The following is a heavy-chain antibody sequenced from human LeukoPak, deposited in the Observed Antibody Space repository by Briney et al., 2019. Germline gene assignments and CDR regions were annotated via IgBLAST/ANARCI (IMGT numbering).Heavy chain of an antibody. CDR1: GGSIRSYY. J-gene: IGHJ4*02. Sequence: PSETLSLTCTVSGGSIRSYYWSWIRQPPGKGLEWIGYIYYSGSTNYNPSLKSRVTISLDTSKNQFSLKLSSVTAADTAVYYCARSGSYAAAGDYWGQGTLVTVSS. D-gene: IGHD2-15*01. V-gene: IGHV4-59*08. CDR2: IYYSGST. CDR3: ARSGSYAAAGDY.